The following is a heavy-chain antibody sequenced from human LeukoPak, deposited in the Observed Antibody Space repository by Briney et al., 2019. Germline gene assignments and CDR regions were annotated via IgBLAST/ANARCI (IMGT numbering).Heavy chain of an antibody. Sequence: GASVKVSCTASGYTFTSYGISWVRQAPGQGLEWMGWISAYNGNTNYAQKLQGRVTMTTDTSTSTAYVELRSLRSDDTAVYYCAREYHYCSSTSCYIDYWGQGTLVTVSS. V-gene: IGHV1-18*01. CDR1: GYTFTSYG. D-gene: IGHD2-2*02. J-gene: IGHJ4*02. CDR3: AREYHYCSSTSCYIDY. CDR2: ISAYNGNT.